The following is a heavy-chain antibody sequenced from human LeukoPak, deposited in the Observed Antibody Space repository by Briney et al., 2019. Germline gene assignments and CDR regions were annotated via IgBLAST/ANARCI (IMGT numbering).Heavy chain of an antibody. J-gene: IGHJ4*02. CDR2: ISSSSTYI. CDR1: GFTFSSYS. CDR3: AREGATTGGDY. Sequence: GGSLRLSCAASGFTFSSYSMNWVRQAPGKGLEWVSSISSSSTYIYYADLVKGRFTISRDNAKNSLYLQMNSLRAEDTAVYYCAREGATTGGDYWGQGTLVTVSS. D-gene: IGHD1-26*01. V-gene: IGHV3-21*01.